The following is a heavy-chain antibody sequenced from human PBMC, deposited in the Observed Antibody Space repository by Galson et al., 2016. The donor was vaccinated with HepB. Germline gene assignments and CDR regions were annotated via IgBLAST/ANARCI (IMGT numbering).Heavy chain of an antibody. CDR2: LYGGGTT. CDR3: TTDGEARSLWFVEYR. V-gene: IGHV3-66*01. J-gene: IGHJ4*02. D-gene: IGHD3-10*01. CDR1: GLTVSSKS. Sequence: LRLSCAASGLTVSSKSMSWVRQTPGKGLEWVSVLYGGGTTAYADSVRGRFPISRDDSKNTLFLQMNSLRAEDSAMYYCTTDGEARSLWFVEYRWGQGTLVTVSS.